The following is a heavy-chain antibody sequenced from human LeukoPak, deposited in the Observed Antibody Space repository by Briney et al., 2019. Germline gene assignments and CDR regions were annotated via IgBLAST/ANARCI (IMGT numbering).Heavy chain of an antibody. CDR3: ARDMVGLAADGNWFDP. V-gene: IGHV1-18*01. CDR1: GYTFSSYG. Sequence: ASVKVSCMASGYTFSSYGISWVRQAPGQGLEWMGWIATYNSKTKYAEKVQGRVTMTTDTSTTTAYMELRTLRSDDTAVYYCARDMVGLAADGNWFDPWGQGTLVTVPS. CDR2: IATYNSKT. D-gene: IGHD6-13*01. J-gene: IGHJ5*02.